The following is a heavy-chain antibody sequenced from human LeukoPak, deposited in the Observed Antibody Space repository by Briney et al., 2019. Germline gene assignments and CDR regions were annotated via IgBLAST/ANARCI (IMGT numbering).Heavy chain of an antibody. J-gene: IGHJ4*02. Sequence: ASVKVSCKASGGTFSSYAISWVRQAPGQGLEWMGRIIPILGIANYAQKFQGRVTITADKSTSTAYMELSSLRSEDTAVYYCASSVVTTVTTGEYFDYWGQGTRVTVSS. CDR2: IIPILGIA. CDR3: ASSVVTTVTTGEYFDY. V-gene: IGHV1-69*04. D-gene: IGHD4-17*01. CDR1: GGTFSSYA.